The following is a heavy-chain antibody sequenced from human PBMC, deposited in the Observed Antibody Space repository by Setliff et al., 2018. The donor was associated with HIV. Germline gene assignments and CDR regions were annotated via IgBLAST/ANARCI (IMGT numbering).Heavy chain of an antibody. D-gene: IGHD3-22*01. J-gene: IGHJ3*02. CDR1: GLTVSSIY. CDR2: IYIPGTT. V-gene: IGHV3-53*01. Sequence: GGSLRLSCAASGLTVSSIYMMWVRQAPGKGLEWVSTIYIPGTTYYADSVEGRFTISRDTSKNTLFLQMNSLRAEDTAIYYCASTDTSNYDSFDIWGQGTVVTVSS. CDR3: ASTDTSNYDSFDI.